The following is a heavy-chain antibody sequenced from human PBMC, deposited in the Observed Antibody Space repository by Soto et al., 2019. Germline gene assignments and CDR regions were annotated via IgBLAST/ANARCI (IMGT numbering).Heavy chain of an antibody. J-gene: IGHJ5*02. V-gene: IGHV4-4*02. CDR2: IYLCVST. CDR3: ARENYGVVTSWFDP. D-gene: IGHD4-17*01. Sequence: PSETLSLTCTVSGGSISSSNWWSLVRQPPGKGLEWIGEIYLCVSTNYNPSLQSRVTISVDKSKNQFSLKLSSVTAADSSVYYCARENYGVVTSWFDPWGQGTLVTVSS. CDR1: GGSISSSNW.